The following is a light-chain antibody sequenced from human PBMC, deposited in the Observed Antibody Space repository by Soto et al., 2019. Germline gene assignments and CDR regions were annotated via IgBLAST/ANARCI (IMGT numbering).Light chain of an antibody. CDR3: QSYDSSLSGSVV. CDR1: DSNIGAGYD. V-gene: IGLV1-40*01. CDR2: GNS. Sequence: QLVLTQPPSVSGAPGQRVTISCTGSDSNIGAGYDVHWYQHLPGTAPKLLMYGNSIRPSGVPDRFSGSRSGTSASLAITGLQAEDEAHYYCQSYDSSLSGSVVFGGGTKVTVL. J-gene: IGLJ2*01.